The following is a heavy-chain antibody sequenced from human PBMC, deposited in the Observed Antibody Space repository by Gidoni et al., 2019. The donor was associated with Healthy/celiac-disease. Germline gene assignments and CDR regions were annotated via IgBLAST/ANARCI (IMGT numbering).Heavy chain of an antibody. Sequence: QVQLVQSGAEVKKPAASVKVSCKASGYTFTSYGISWVRQAPGQGLEWMGWISAYNCNTNYAQKLHGTVTMTTDTPTSTAYMELTSLRSDDSSVYDCARDPRGWNALGYWGQGTLVTVSS. CDR2: ISAYNCNT. V-gene: IGHV1-18*01. CDR1: GYTFTSYG. CDR3: ARDPRGWNALGY. D-gene: IGHD1-1*01. J-gene: IGHJ4*02.